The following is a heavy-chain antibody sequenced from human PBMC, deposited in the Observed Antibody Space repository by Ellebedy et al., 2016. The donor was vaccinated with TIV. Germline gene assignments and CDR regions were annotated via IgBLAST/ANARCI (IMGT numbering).Heavy chain of an antibody. V-gene: IGHV3-48*04. J-gene: IGHJ4*02. CDR3: ARGAASSGWPDY. CDR1: GFPFNSHS. CDR2: IGSASRTI. D-gene: IGHD6-19*01. Sequence: GESLKISXAASGFPFNSHSMNWVRQAPGKGLEWIAYIGSASRTIHYSDSVKGRFTISRDNAKNSLYLQMNSLRVEDTAVYYCARGAASSGWPDYWGQGTLVTVSS.